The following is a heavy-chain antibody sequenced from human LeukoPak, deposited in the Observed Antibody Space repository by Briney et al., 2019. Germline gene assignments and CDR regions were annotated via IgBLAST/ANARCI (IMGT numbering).Heavy chain of an antibody. D-gene: IGHD5-18*01. CDR3: AKGRGYGNHDAFDI. V-gene: IGHV3-23*01. CDR2: ISGRGALT. CDR1: GFTFSNYA. Sequence: GGSLRLSCAASGFTFSNYAMNWVRQAPGKGLAWVSSISGRGALTYYADSVKGRFTISRDNSKNTLYLQMNSLRAEDTAVYYCAKGRGYGNHDAFDIWGQGTMVTVSS. J-gene: IGHJ3*02.